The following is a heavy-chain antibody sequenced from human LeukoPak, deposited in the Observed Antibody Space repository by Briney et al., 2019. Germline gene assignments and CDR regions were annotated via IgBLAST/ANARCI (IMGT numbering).Heavy chain of an antibody. Sequence: GGSLRLSCAASGFTFSSYAMSWVRQAPGKGLEWVSTISDSGGSTFYADSVKGRFTISRDNSKNALYLQMNSLRAEDTAVYYCAKSSGMGTTTDQFQDYWGQGTLVTVSS. D-gene: IGHD1-26*01. J-gene: IGHJ4*02. CDR3: AKSSGMGTTTDQFQDY. V-gene: IGHV3-23*01. CDR2: ISDSGGST. CDR1: GFTFSSYA.